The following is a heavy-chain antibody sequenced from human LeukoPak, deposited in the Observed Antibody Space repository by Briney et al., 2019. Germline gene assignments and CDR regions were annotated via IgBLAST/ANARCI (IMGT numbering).Heavy chain of an antibody. CDR1: GYSFTTYW. J-gene: IGHJ4*02. D-gene: IGHD1-26*01. V-gene: IGHV1-69*01. CDR2: IIPIFGTA. CDR3: ARTNSGSYYNFDY. Sequence: KISCKGSGYSFTTYWISWVRQAPGQGLEWMGGIIPIFGTANYAQKFQGRVTITADESTSTAYMELSSLRSEDTAVYYCARTNSGSYYNFDYWGQGTLVTVSS.